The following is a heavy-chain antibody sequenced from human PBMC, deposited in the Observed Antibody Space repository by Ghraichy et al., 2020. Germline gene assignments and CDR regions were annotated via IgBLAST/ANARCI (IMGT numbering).Heavy chain of an antibody. CDR3: ARHVYRGNYPDEFDI. V-gene: IGHV4-39*01. D-gene: IGHD1-7*01. J-gene: IGHJ3*02. CDR2: MYYSGTT. Sequence: SETLSLTCTGSGTSISSSNYYWGWIRQPPGKGLEWIGTMYYSGTTYYNPSLKSRVTISVDTSKNQLSLKLSFVTAADTAVYYCARHVYRGNYPDEFDIWGQGTMVIVSS. CDR1: GTSISSSNYY.